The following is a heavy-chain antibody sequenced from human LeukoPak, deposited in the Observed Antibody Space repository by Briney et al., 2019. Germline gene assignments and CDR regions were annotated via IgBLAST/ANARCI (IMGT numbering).Heavy chain of an antibody. J-gene: IGHJ3*02. D-gene: IGHD5-18*01. CDR3: ARPKIGYSYVDAFDI. Sequence: LETLSLTCAVSGYSISSGYYWGWIRQPPGKGLEWIGSIYHSGSTYYNPSLKSRVTISVDTSKNQFSLKLSSVTAADTAVYYCARPKIGYSYVDAFDIWGQGTMVTVSS. V-gene: IGHV4-38-2*01. CDR1: GYSISSGYY. CDR2: IYHSGST.